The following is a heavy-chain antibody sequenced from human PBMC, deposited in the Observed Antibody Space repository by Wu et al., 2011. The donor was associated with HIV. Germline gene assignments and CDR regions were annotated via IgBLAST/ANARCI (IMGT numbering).Heavy chain of an antibody. V-gene: IGHV1-69*06. Sequence: QVQLVQSGAEVKKPGSSVKVSCKASGGTFSKYTISWVRQAPGQGLEWMGGIIPIFGTRNDAQKFQGRITITADKSTSTAYMELSSLTSDDTAVYYCARESEGQRMKGFYYYMAVWGKGTTVTVSS. CDR1: GGTFSKYT. J-gene: IGHJ6*03. CDR3: ARESEGQRMKGFYYYMAV. D-gene: IGHD1-1*01. CDR2: IIPIFGTR.